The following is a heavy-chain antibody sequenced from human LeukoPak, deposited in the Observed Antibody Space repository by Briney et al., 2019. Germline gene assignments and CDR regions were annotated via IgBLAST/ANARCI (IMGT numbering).Heavy chain of an antibody. D-gene: IGHD2-2*01. Sequence: SETLSLTCAVYGGSLSGYPWSWIRQPPGKGLEWIGELNHSGSTNYNPSLKSRVTISVDTSKNQFSLKLSSVTAADSAFYYCARVPGRPAAVFDYWGQGTLVTVSS. J-gene: IGHJ4*02. CDR1: GGSLSGYP. V-gene: IGHV4-34*01. CDR2: LNHSGST. CDR3: ARVPGRPAAVFDY.